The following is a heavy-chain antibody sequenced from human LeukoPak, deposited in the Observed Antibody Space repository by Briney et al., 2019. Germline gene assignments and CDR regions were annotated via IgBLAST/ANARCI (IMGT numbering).Heavy chain of an antibody. D-gene: IGHD2/OR15-2a*01. J-gene: IGHJ4*02. CDR2: INLSGRT. Sequence: PSETLSLTCAVYGGSFSGYYWGWICQPPGKGLEGRGEINLSGRTKYKTSLKSGVTISEETPTTPFSLRRSSATAADTAVYYCARTFAEYIASDYWGQGTLVTVSS. V-gene: IGHV4-34*01. CDR3: ARTFAEYIASDY. CDR1: GGSFSGYY.